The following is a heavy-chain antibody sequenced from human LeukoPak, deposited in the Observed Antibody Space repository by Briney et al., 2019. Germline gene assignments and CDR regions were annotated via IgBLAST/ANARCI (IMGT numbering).Heavy chain of an antibody. CDR2: ISSSSSYI. V-gene: IGHV3-21*01. Sequence: GGSLRLSCAASGSTFSSYSMNWVRQAPGKGLEWVSSISSSSSYIYYADSVKGRFTISRDNAKNSLYLQMNSLRAEDTAVYYCARDPDYVWGSYRYPYYFDYWGQGTLVTVSS. D-gene: IGHD3-16*02. J-gene: IGHJ4*02. CDR3: ARDPDYVWGSYRYPYYFDY. CDR1: GSTFSSYS.